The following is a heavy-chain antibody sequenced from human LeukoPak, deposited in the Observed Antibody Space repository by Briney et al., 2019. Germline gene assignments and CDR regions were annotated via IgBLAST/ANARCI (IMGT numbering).Heavy chain of an antibody. Sequence: SETLSLTCTVSGASLSSYYWSWVRQPAGEGLEWIGRIYTSGSTNYKPPLKSRVTMSVDTSKNQFSLKLTSVTAADTAVYYCARDGVENSSWYPLDSWGPGTLVTVSS. CDR1: GASLSSYY. CDR2: IYTSGST. V-gene: IGHV4-4*07. CDR3: ARDGVENSSWYPLDS. J-gene: IGHJ4*02. D-gene: IGHD6-13*01.